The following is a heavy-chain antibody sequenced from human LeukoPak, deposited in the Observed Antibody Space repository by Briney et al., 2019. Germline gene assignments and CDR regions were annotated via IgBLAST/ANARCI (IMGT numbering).Heavy chain of an antibody. CDR3: ARVFLFYSSSWYKGESYGMDV. V-gene: IGHV3-53*04. Sequence: PGGSLRLSCAASGFTVSSNYMGWVRQAPGKGLECVSVIYSGGSTYYADSVKGRFTISRHNSKNTLYLQMNSLRAEDTAVYYCARVFLFYSSSWYKGESYGMDVWGQGATVTVSS. J-gene: IGHJ6*02. CDR1: GFTVSSNY. D-gene: IGHD6-13*01. CDR2: IYSGGST.